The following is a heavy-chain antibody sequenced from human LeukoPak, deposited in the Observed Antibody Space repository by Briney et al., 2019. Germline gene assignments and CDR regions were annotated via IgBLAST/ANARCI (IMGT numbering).Heavy chain of an antibody. CDR3: ARDISSGWWSAYDY. Sequence: GASVKVSCKASGYTFTSYGISWVRQAPGQGLEWMGWISAYNGNTNYAQKLQGRVTMTTDTSTSTAYMGLRSLRSDDTAVYYCARDISSGWWSAYDYWGQGTLVTVSS. J-gene: IGHJ4*02. V-gene: IGHV1-18*01. CDR1: GYTFTSYG. CDR2: ISAYNGNT. D-gene: IGHD6-19*01.